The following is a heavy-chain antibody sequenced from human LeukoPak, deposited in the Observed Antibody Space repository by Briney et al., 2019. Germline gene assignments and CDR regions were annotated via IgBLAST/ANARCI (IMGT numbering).Heavy chain of an antibody. CDR2: INYSGST. CDR1: GGYISSYY. J-gene: IGHJ6*02. CDR3: VRTLRYPSGGAMYV. Sequence: SSETLSLTCTVSGGYISSYYWSWIRQPPGKGLEWIGYINYSGSTNYNPSLKSRVPISVDTSKNQFSLKLSSVTAADTAVYYCVRTLRYPSGGAMYVWGQGTTVTVSS. V-gene: IGHV4-59*01. D-gene: IGHD3-9*01.